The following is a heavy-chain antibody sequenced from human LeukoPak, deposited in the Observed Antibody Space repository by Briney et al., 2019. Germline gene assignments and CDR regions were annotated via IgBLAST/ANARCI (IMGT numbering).Heavy chain of an antibody. D-gene: IGHD5-18*01. J-gene: IGHJ4*02. CDR1: GFTFSSYS. Sequence: PGGSLRLSCAASGFTFSSYSMNWARQAPGKGLEWVSSISSSSSYIYYADSVKGRFTISRDNAKNSLYLQMNSLRAEDTAVYYCARDLLRGYKAFDYWGQGTLVTVSS. CDR2: ISSSSSYI. V-gene: IGHV3-21*01. CDR3: ARDLLRGYKAFDY.